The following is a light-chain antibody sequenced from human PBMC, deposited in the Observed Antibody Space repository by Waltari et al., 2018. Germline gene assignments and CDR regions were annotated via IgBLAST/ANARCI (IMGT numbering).Light chain of an antibody. J-gene: IGKJ4*01. CDR1: QSVSSN. CDR2: GAS. Sequence: EIVMTQSPATLSVSPGERATLSCRASQSVSSNLAWYQQKPGQAPRLLIDGASTRATGGPARFSGSGSGTEFTLTISSLQSEDFAVYYCQQYNNWPALTFGGGTKVEIK. CDR3: QQYNNWPALT. V-gene: IGKV3-15*01.